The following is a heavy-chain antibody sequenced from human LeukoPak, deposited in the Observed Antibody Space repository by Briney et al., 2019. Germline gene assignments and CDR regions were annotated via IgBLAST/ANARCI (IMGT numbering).Heavy chain of an antibody. V-gene: IGHV3-11*06. CDR1: GFTFSDYY. D-gene: IGHD3-9*01. J-gene: IGHJ4*02. CDR3: ARDHRLRYFDWSDFDY. CDR2: ISSSSFYT. Sequence: PGGSLRLSCAASGFTFSDYYTSWIRQAPGKGLEWISYISSSSFYTSYADSVKGRFTISRDNAKNSLYLQMNSLRAEDTAVYYCARDHRLRYFDWSDFDYWGQGTLVTVSS.